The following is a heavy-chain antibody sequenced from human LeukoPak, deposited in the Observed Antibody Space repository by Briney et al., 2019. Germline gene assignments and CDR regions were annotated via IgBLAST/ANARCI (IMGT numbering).Heavy chain of an antibody. D-gene: IGHD3-22*01. CDR1: GVSISSYY. J-gene: IGHJ4*02. CDR3: ARDRYYYDSSGYYQLDY. CDR2: IYTSGST. V-gene: IGHV4-4*07. Sequence: SETLSLTCTVSGVSISSYYWSWIRQPAGKGLEWIGRIYTSGSTNYNPSLKSRVTMSVDTSKNQFSLKLSSVTAADTAVYYCARDRYYYDSSGYYQLDYWGQGTLVTVSS.